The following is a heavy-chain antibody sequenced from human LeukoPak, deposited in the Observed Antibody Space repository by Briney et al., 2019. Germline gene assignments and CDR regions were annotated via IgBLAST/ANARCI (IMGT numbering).Heavy chain of an antibody. D-gene: IGHD2-2*01. CDR2: INSDGSRT. CDR1: GYSFSNYW. Sequence: PGGSLRLSCAASGYSFSNYWMHWVRQAPGKGLVWVSRINSDGSRTNYADSVKGRFTISRDNAKNTLFLEMNSLGAEDSAVYYCARGLYSFSTFTLDPRGQGTLVTVSS. CDR3: ARGLYSFSTFTLDP. V-gene: IGHV3-74*01. J-gene: IGHJ5*02.